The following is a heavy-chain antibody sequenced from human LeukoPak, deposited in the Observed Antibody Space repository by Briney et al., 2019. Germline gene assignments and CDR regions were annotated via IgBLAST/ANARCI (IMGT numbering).Heavy chain of an antibody. CDR1: GGSISSGGYY. CDR2: IYHSGST. Sequence: SQTLSLTCTVSGGSISSGGYYWSWIRQPPGKGLEWIGYIYHSGSTYYNPSLKSRVTISVDRSKNQFSLKLSSVTAADTAVYYCAKDKGSGWYNWFDPWGQGTLVTVSS. V-gene: IGHV4-30-2*01. J-gene: IGHJ5*02. CDR3: AKDKGSGWYNWFDP. D-gene: IGHD6-19*01.